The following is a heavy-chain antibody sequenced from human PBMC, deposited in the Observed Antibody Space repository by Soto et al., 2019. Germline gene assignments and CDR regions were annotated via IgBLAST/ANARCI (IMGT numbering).Heavy chain of an antibody. CDR2: SCYSGST. J-gene: IGHJ3*02. V-gene: IGHV4-31*03. Sequence: QVQLQESGPGQVTPSQTLSLTCTVSGGSISSGGYYWSWIRQYPGKGLEWIGYSCYSGSTYYNPSLKSRVTISLDTSKNQFTLRLRSVTAADTAVYYCASGHYGSGSASPDAFDIWGQGTLVTVSS. CDR3: ASGHYGSGSASPDAFDI. CDR1: GGSISSGGYY. D-gene: IGHD3-10*01.